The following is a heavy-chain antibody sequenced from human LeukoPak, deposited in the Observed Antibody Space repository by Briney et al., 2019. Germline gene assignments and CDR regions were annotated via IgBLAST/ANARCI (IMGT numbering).Heavy chain of an antibody. D-gene: IGHD5-18*01. Sequence: GGSLRLSCAASGFTFSSYSMNWVRQAPGKGLEWISYISSGSGTIYYADSVKGRFTISRDNAKNTLYLQMNSLRAEDTAVYYCARDFTGGPMVNHYYYYYGMDVWGQGTTVTVSS. CDR2: ISSGSGTI. J-gene: IGHJ6*02. V-gene: IGHV3-48*01. CDR3: ARDFTGGPMVNHYYYYYGMDV. CDR1: GFTFSSYS.